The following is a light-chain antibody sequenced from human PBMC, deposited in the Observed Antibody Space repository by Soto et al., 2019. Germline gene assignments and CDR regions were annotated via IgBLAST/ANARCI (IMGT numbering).Light chain of an antibody. Sequence: DIPMTQSPSTLSASVGDRVTITCRASQNIRSSLAGYQQKSGKTPKVLIHRASSLKSGVPSRFSGSGSGTEFTLTISSLQPDDFATYYCQQYSSHIYTFGQGTKLEIK. CDR3: QQYSSHIYT. V-gene: IGKV1-5*03. CDR1: QNIRSS. CDR2: RAS. J-gene: IGKJ2*01.